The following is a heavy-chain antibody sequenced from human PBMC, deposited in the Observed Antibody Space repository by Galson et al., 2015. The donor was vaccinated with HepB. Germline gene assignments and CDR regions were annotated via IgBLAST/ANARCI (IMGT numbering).Heavy chain of an antibody. J-gene: IGHJ3*02. CDR1: GYTFTTYF. CDR2: IRPDGGWQ. CDR3: AREGDSSGHCGVFDI. Sequence: SCKASGYTFTTYFTHWVRQAPGKGLEWVAVIRPDGGWQHYADSVKGRFTISRDNVKNTLYLEMNSLRVEDTAVYFCAREGDSSGHCGVFDIWGQGTKVTVSS. D-gene: IGHD6-25*01. V-gene: IGHV3-30*12.